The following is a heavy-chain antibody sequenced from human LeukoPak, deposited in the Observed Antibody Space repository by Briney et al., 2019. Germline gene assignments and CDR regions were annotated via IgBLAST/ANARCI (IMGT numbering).Heavy chain of an antibody. CDR1: GGSISSGGYS. CDR3: ARANRPHQLLGFDY. V-gene: IGHV4-30-2*01. J-gene: IGHJ4*02. Sequence: SETLSLTCAVSGGSISSGGYSWSWIRQPPGKGLEWIGYIYHSGSTYYNPSLKSRVTISVDRSKNQFSLKLSSVTGADTAVYYCARANRPHQLLGFDYWGQGTPVIVSS. D-gene: IGHD2-2*01. CDR2: IYHSGST.